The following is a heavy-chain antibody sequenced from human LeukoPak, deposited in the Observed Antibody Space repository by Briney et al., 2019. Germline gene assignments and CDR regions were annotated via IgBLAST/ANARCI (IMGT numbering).Heavy chain of an antibody. CDR3: ARGGGLDV. CDR1: GFTFSSYG. J-gene: IGHJ6*02. Sequence: GRSLRLSCAVSGFTFSSYGMHWVRQAPGKGLEWVASINHNGNVNYYVDSVKGRFTISRDNAKNSLYLQMSNLRAEDTAVYFCARGGGLDVWGQGATVTVSS. V-gene: IGHV3-7*03. D-gene: IGHD3-16*01. CDR2: INHNGNVN.